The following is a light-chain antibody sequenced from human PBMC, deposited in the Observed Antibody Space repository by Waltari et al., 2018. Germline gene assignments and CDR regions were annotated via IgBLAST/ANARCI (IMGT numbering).Light chain of an antibody. CDR3: CSYAGSSTVV. J-gene: IGLJ2*01. Sequence: QSALTQPASVSGSPGQSITLSCTGTSSDVGSYNLVSWYQQHPGKAPKLMIYEGSKRPSGVSNRFSGSKSGNTASLTISGLQAEDEADYYCCSYAGSSTVVFGGGTKLTV. V-gene: IGLV2-23*01. CDR1: SSDVGSYNL. CDR2: EGS.